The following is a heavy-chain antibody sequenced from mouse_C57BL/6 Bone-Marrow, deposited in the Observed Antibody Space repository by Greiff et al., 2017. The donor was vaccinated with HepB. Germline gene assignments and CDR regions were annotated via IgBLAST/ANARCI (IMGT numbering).Heavy chain of an antibody. CDR2: IDPSDSYT. Sequence: QVQLQQPGTELVKPGASVKLSCKASGYTFTSYWMHWVKQRPGQGLEWIGEIDPSDSYTNYNQKFKGKATLTVDTSSSTAYMQLSSLTSEDSAVYYCARLRPYYFDYWGQGTTLTVSS. J-gene: IGHJ2*01. D-gene: IGHD1-1*01. CDR1: GYTFTSYW. V-gene: IGHV1-69*02. CDR3: ARLRPYYFDY.